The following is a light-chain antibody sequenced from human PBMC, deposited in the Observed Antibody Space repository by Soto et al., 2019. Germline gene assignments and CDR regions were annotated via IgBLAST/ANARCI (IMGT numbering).Light chain of an antibody. Sequence: DIQLTQSPSSLSASVGDRVTITCQASQDITNYLNWYRQKPGKAPELLIYDASNSDTGVPSRFSGSGSGTDFTFTISSLQPEDIATYYCQHFDNLPYTFGQGTKLEIK. J-gene: IGKJ2*01. V-gene: IGKV1-33*01. CDR1: QDITNY. CDR2: DAS. CDR3: QHFDNLPYT.